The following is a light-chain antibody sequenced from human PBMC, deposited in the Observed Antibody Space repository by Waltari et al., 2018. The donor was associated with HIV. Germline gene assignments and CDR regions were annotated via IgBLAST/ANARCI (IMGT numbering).Light chain of an antibody. Sequence: SALAQPASVPVSFGQSVTISCTGTTTEVGSYNLFSWYQHHPGKAPKLIIYEVSKRPSGVSNRFSGSKSGNTASLTVSGLQAEDEADYYCCSYAGNSIPFGGGTKLTVL. CDR3: CSYAGNSIP. V-gene: IGLV2-23*02. CDR2: EVS. J-gene: IGLJ2*01. CDR1: TTEVGSYNL.